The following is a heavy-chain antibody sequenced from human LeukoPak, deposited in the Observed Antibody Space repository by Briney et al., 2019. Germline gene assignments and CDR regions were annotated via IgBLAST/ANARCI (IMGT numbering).Heavy chain of an antibody. J-gene: IGHJ5*02. D-gene: IGHD2-15*01. CDR3: ARPTRGYCSGGSCYATPHGWFDP. CDR2: IYHSGST. CDR1: GYSISSGYY. V-gene: IGHV4-38-2*01. Sequence: KPSETLSLTCDVSGYSISSGYYWGWIRQPPGKELEWIGSIYHSGSTYYNPSLKSRVTISVDTSKNQFSLKLSPVTAADTAVYYCARPTRGYCSGGSCYATPHGWFDPWGQGTLVTVSS.